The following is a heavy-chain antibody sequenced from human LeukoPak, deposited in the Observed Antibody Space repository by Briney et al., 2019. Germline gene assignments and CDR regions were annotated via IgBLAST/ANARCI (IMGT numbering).Heavy chain of an antibody. V-gene: IGHV1-18*01. J-gene: IGHJ4*02. CDR2: ISGYNGKT. CDR1: GYTFTNYG. Sequence: ASVKVSCKASGYTFTNYGISWVRQAPGQGLEWMGWISGYNGKTNYAQKLQGRVTMTTDTSTSTAYMELRSLRSVDTAVYYCARDTGIAVAGTGDFDYWGQGTLVTVSS. D-gene: IGHD6-13*01. CDR3: ARDTGIAVAGTGDFDY.